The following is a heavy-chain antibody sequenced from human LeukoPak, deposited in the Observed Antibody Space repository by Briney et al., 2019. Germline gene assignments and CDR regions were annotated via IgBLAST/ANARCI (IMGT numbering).Heavy chain of an antibody. CDR3: ARDRDASIAAAGTFDY. Sequence: ASVEVSCKASGYTFTSYGISWVRQAPGQGLEWMGWISAYNGNTNYAQKLQGRVTMTTDTSTSTAYMELRSLRSDDTAVYYCARDRDASIAAAGTFDYWGQGTLVTVSS. J-gene: IGHJ4*02. D-gene: IGHD6-13*01. CDR2: ISAYNGNT. CDR1: GYTFTSYG. V-gene: IGHV1-18*01.